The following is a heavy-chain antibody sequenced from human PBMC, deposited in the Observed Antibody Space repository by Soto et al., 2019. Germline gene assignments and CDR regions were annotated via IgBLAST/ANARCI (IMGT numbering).Heavy chain of an antibody. CDR1: GYTFTGYD. CDR2: ISAYNGST. J-gene: IGHJ4*02. CDR3: ARVPLPPMDDFSVN. Sequence: RASVKVSCKASGYTFTGYDMHWVLQAPGQGLEWMGWISAYNGSTNYAQKLQGRVTMTTDTSTSTAYMELRSLRSDDTAVYYCARVPLPPMDDFSVNWGQGTLVTVSS. V-gene: IGHV1-18*04. D-gene: IGHD3-3*01.